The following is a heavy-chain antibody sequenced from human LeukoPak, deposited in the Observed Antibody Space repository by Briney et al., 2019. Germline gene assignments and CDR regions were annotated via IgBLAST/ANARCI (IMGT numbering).Heavy chain of an antibody. CDR3: AREQGYNFFDY. CDR2: IYSGGTT. J-gene: IGHJ4*02. D-gene: IGHD5-24*01. V-gene: IGHV3-53*01. CDR1: GFTFSNYW. Sequence: GGSLRLSCAASGFTFSNYWMSWVRQAPGKGLEWVSVIYSGGTTYYADSVKGRFTISRDNSKNTLFLQMNGLRAEDTAVYYCAREQGYNFFDYWGQGTLVTVSP.